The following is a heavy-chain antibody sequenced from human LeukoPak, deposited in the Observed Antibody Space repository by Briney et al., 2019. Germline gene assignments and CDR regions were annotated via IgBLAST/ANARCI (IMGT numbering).Heavy chain of an antibody. CDR3: ARSRTVTTLNWFDP. CDR1: GGSISSYY. CDR2: IYYSGST. V-gene: IGHV4-59*01. Sequence: PSGTLSLTCTVSGGSISSYYWSWIRQPPGKGLEWIGYIYYSGSTNYNPSLKSRVTISVDTSKNQFSLKLSSVTAADTAVYYCARSRTVTTLNWFDPWGQGTLVTVSS. D-gene: IGHD1-14*01. J-gene: IGHJ5*02.